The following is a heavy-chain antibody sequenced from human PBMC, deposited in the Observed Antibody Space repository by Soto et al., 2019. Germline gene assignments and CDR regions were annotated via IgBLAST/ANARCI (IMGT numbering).Heavy chain of an antibody. Sequence: PTLVNPTQTLTLTCTFSGFSVSTISGMCVSWIRQPPGKALEWLAHIDGDDEKYYSTSLKTRLTISKDTSKNQVVLTMTNIXXXXXXXYXXXXIPHYSDFYYMDWWGQGTLVTVSS. CDR2: IDGDDEK. CDR1: GFSVSTISGMC. CDR3: XXIPHYSDFYYMDW. D-gene: IGHD2-21*02. J-gene: IGHJ4*02. V-gene: IGHV2-70*01.